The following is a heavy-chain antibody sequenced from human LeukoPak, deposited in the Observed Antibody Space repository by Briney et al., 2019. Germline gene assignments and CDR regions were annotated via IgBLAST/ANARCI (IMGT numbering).Heavy chain of an antibody. D-gene: IGHD2-15*01. Sequence: DGSLPLSCAASGFTFSSYSMNWVRQAPGKGLEWVSSISSSSSYIYYADSVKGRFTISRDNAKNSLYLQMNSLRAEDTAVYYCARVPTDPYCSGGSCYLAYYYYGMDVWGQGAPVSASS. V-gene: IGHV3-21*01. CDR3: ARVPTDPYCSGGSCYLAYYYYGMDV. CDR2: ISSSSSYI. CDR1: GFTFSSYS. J-gene: IGHJ6*02.